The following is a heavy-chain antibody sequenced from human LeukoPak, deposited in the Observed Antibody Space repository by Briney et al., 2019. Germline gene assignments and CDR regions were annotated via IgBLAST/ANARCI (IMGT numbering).Heavy chain of an antibody. CDR3: ARQHYYDTSGYYSWYFDY. J-gene: IGHJ4*02. CDR1: GGSISTYY. Sequence: SETLSLTCTVSGGSISTYYWSWIRQPPGKGLEWIGNIYYSGSTKYNPSLKSRVTISVDTSKNQLSLKLSSVTAADTAVYYCARQHYYDTSGYYSWYFDYWGQGTLVTVSS. D-gene: IGHD3-22*01. CDR2: IYYSGST. V-gene: IGHV4-59*08.